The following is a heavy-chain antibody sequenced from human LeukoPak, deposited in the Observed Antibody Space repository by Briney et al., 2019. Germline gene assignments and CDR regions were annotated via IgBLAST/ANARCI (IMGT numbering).Heavy chain of an antibody. V-gene: IGHV3-30-3*01. CDR3: ASLSISNYYDSSGYLDYEDGMDV. D-gene: IGHD3-22*01. CDR2: ISYDGSNK. CDR1: GFTFSSYA. Sequence: PGGSLRLSCAASGFTFSSYAMHWVRQAPGKGLEWVAVISYDGSNKYYADSVKGRFTISRDNSKNTLYLQMNSLRAENTAVYYCASLSISNYYDSSGYLDYEDGMDVWGQGTTVTVSS. J-gene: IGHJ6*02.